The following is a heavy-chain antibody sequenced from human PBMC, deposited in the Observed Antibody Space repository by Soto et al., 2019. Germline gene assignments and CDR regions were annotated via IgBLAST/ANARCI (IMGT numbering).Heavy chain of an antibody. J-gene: IGHJ6*02. V-gene: IGHV1-69*12. Sequence: QVQLVQSGAEVKKPGSSVKVSCKASGGSLTNYGVSWVRQAPGQGLEWMGGISPVCGTANYAQKFQGRGTIAAAEDTAVYYGARGVATKLVVTTYYGRDVWGQGTTVTVSS. CDR3: RDV. CDR1: GGSLTNYG. CDR2: ISPVCGTA. D-gene: IGHD3-3*01.